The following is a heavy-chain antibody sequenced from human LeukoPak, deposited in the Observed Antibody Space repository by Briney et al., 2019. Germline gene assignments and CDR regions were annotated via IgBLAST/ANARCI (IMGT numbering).Heavy chain of an antibody. CDR2: ISGDGSST. J-gene: IGHJ4*02. CDR1: GFTFSSYW. V-gene: IGHV3-74*01. D-gene: IGHD1-26*01. Sequence: GGSLRLSCAACGFTFSSYWMHWVRQAPGKGLVWVSRISGDGSSTTYADSVKGRFTISRDNAKNTLYLQMNSLRAEDTAVYYCTRGYSGSYRIDYWGQGSLVTVSS. CDR3: TRGYSGSYRIDY.